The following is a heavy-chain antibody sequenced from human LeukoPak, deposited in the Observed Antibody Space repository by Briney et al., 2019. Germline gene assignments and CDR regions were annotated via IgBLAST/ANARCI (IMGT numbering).Heavy chain of an antibody. CDR3: ARQGRPRLGELSSHPFDI. V-gene: IGHV4-39*01. CDR1: GGSISSSNYY. J-gene: IGHJ3*02. Sequence: ASETLSLTCTVSGGSISSSNYYWGWIRQPPGKGLEWIGTVYYSGSAYQNPSLKSRVTMSVDASKNQFSLNLGSVTAADTAVCSCARQGRPRLGELSSHPFDIWSQGTMVPVFS. D-gene: IGHD3-16*02. CDR2: VYYSGSA.